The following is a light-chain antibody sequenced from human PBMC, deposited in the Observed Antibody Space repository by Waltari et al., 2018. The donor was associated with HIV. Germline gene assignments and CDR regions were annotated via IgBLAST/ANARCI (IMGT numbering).Light chain of an antibody. J-gene: IGLJ2*01. V-gene: IGLV3-21*04. CDR3: QVWDSSSDHVV. Sequence: SYVLTQPPSVSVAPGKTARITCGGTNLGSKSVHWYQQKPGQAPLLVLDYDSARPSGIPGRFSGSNSGNPASLPVSRVEDGDEADYYCQVWDSSSDHVVFGGGTTLTVL. CDR2: YDS. CDR1: NLGSKS.